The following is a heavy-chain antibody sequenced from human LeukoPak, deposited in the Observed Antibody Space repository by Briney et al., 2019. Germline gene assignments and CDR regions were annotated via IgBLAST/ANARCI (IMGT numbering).Heavy chain of an antibody. CDR3: ARHVGHCTNGVCPYNWFDP. V-gene: IGHV4-59*08. D-gene: IGHD2-8*01. J-gene: IGHJ5*02. CDR1: GGSISSYY. CDR2: IYYSGST. Sequence: SETLSLTCTVYGGSISSYYWSLIRQPPGKGLEWIGYIYYSGSTNYNPSLKSRVTISVDTSKNQFSLKLSSVTAADTAVYYCARHVGHCTNGVCPYNWFDPWGQGTLVTVSS.